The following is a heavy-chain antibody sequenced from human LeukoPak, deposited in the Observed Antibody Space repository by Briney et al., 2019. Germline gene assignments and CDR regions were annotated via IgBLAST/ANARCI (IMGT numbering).Heavy chain of an antibody. J-gene: IGHJ4*02. V-gene: IGHV3-7*03. Sequence: GWSLRLSSAASGFTLSSFWMGWVRHAPGGGLVWVSNIKKDASETCTVDSGKGRFTISRDYDKQSLYMQMNSLRAEDTAVYYCARVRGCSSTICHYFDYWGQGTLVTVSS. CDR2: IKKDASET. CDR1: GFTLSSFW. CDR3: ARVRGCSSTICHYFDY. D-gene: IGHD2-2*01.